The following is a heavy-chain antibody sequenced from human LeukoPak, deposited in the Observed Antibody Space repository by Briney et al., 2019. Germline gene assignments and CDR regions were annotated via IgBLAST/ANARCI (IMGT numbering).Heavy chain of an antibody. J-gene: IGHJ4*02. CDR1: GFTFSSYG. CDR2: ISYDGSNK. V-gene: IGHV3-30*18. D-gene: IGHD5-18*01. CDR3: AKADTAMVTGFDY. Sequence: GGSLRLSCAASGFTFSSYGMHWVRQAPGKGLEWVAVISYDGSNKYYADPVKGRFTISRDNSKNTLYLQMNSLRAEDTAVYYCAKADTAMVTGFDYWGQGTLVTVSS.